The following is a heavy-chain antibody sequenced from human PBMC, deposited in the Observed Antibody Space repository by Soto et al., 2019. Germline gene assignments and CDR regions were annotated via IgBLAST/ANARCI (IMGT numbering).Heavy chain of an antibody. D-gene: IGHD2-15*01. J-gene: IGHJ4*02. CDR2: IRNSGGST. V-gene: IGHV3-23*01. CDR1: GFTFSNYA. CDR3: AKGDRGYCSGGSCYLGDY. Sequence: PGGSLRLSCAASGFTFSNYAVSWVRQAPGKGLEWVSGIRNSGGSTYYADSVKGRFTISRDNSKNTLYLQMNSLRAEDTAIYYCAKGDRGYCSGGSCYLGDYWGQGALVTVSS.